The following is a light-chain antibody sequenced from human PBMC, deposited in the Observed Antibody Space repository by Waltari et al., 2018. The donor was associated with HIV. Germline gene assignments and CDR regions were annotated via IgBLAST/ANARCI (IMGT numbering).Light chain of an antibody. CDR1: QGIRNY. V-gene: IGKV1-9*01. Sequence: DNVLTQSPHLLSPSVGDTFTITCRASQGIRNYVAWYQRKPGRAPKLLVYGASTLRDGVPSRFVGSGSGTQFTLTITRLQSDDFATYYCQQETSYPLTFGPGTRVDV. CDR2: GAS. J-gene: IGKJ3*01. CDR3: QQETSYPLT.